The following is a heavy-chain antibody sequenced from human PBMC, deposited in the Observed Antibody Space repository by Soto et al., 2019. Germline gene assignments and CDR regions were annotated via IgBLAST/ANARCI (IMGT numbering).Heavy chain of an antibody. J-gene: IGHJ4*02. CDR1: GYTFTSYD. CDR3: ARFLGGSGDY. CDR2: MNPNSGNT. Sequence: APVKVSCAASGYTFTSYDINLVRQATGQGLEWMGWMNPNSGNTGYAQKFQGRVTMTRNTSISTAYMELSSLRSEDTAVYYCARFLGGSGDYWGQGTLVTVSS. D-gene: IGHD2-15*01. V-gene: IGHV1-8*02.